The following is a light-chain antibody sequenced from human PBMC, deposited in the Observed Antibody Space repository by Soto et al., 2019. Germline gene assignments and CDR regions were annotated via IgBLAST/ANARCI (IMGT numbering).Light chain of an antibody. V-gene: IGLV2-8*01. J-gene: IGLJ2*01. CDR2: EVS. CDR1: SSDFGSYNY. CDR3: SSYAGSNNLGV. Sequence: SALTQPPSASGSPGQSVTISCTGTSSDFGSYNYVSWYQQHPDKAPKLMIHEVSKRPSGVPDRFSGSKSGNTASLTVSGLQAEDEADYYCSSYAGSNNLGVFGGGTKLTVL.